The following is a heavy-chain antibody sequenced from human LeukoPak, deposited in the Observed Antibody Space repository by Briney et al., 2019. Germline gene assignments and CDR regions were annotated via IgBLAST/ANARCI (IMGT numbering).Heavy chain of an antibody. V-gene: IGHV3-21*01. Sequence: GGSLRLSCAASGFTFSSYSMNWVRQAPGKGLEWVSSISSSSSYIYYADSVKGRFTISRDKAKNSLYLQMNSLRAEDTAVYYCARVKIFGVVMAYDYWGQGTLVTVSS. CDR2: ISSSSSYI. CDR3: ARVKIFGVVMAYDY. CDR1: GFTFSSYS. D-gene: IGHD3-3*01. J-gene: IGHJ4*02.